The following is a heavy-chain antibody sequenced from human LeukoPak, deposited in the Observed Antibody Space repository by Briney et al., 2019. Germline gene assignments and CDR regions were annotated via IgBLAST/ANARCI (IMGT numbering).Heavy chain of an antibody. V-gene: IGHV3-30*03. CDR3: ATLVDTHYFDY. D-gene: IGHD5-18*01. J-gene: IGHJ4*02. CDR1: GFTFSYYV. CDR2: ISFDGFNK. Sequence: QPGRSLKLSCAASGFTFSYYVMHWVRQAPGKGLEWVAVISFDGFNKFYADSVKGRFTISRDNSKNTLYLQMNSLRAEDTAVYYCATLVDTHYFDYWGQGTLVTVSS.